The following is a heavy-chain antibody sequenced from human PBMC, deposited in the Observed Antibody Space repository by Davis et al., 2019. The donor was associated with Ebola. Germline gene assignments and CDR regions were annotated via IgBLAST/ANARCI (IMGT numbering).Heavy chain of an antibody. CDR2: IYPADSDT. D-gene: IGHD6-19*01. V-gene: IGHV5-51*01. J-gene: IGHJ4*02. Sequence: GESLKISCKGSGYSFTSYWIGWVRQMPGKGLEWMGIIYPADSDTKYSPSFQGQVTISADKSISTAYLQWSSLKASDTAMYFCARAYRSGWSLGLGGYWGQGTLVSVSS. CDR3: ARAYRSGWSLGLGGY. CDR1: GYSFTSYW.